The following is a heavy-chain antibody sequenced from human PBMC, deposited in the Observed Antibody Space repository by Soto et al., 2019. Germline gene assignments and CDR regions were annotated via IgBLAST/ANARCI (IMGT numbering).Heavy chain of an antibody. D-gene: IGHD6-13*01. CDR2: MNPNSGNT. CDR1: GYTFTSYD. Sequence: ASVKVSCKASGYTFTSYDINWVRQATGQGLEWMGWMNPNSGNTDYAQKFQGRVTMTTDTSTSTAYMELRSLRSDDTAVYYCARDIAAAGSWFDPWGQGTLVTVSS. CDR3: ARDIAAAGSWFDP. J-gene: IGHJ5*02. V-gene: IGHV1-8*01.